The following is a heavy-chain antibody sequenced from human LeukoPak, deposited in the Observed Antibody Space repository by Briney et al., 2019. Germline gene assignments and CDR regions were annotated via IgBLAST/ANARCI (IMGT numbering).Heavy chain of an antibody. CDR2: VYYSGTI. CDR3: ARHGTAAGPFQL. Sequence: SETLSLTCTVSGGAIDNYYWSWIRQPPGKGLEWIAYVYYSGTINYNPSLESRVTISVDASKNQFSLRLTSVAAANTAVYYCARHGTAAGPFQLWGQGTLVTVSS. V-gene: IGHV4-59*08. D-gene: IGHD2-21*02. J-gene: IGHJ1*01. CDR1: GGAIDNYY.